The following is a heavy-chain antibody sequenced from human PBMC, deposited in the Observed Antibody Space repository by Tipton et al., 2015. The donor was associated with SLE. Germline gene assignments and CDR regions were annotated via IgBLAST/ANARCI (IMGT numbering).Heavy chain of an antibody. CDR2: ISYSGST. D-gene: IGHD3-22*01. Sequence: LRLSCTVSGGSISSGGYYWSWIRQYPGKGLEWIGSISYSGSTYYNPSLKSRVTISVDTSKNQFSLKLSSVTAADTAVYYCARDEYRYDATGYHLLGHFDFWGQGTLVTVSS. CDR3: ARDEYRYDATGYHLLGHFDF. CDR1: GGSISSGGYY. J-gene: IGHJ4*02. V-gene: IGHV4-39*07.